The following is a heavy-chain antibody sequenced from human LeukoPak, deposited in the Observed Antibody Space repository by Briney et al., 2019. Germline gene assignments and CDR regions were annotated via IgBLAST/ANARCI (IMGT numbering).Heavy chain of an antibody. CDR3: ARDYRPNYYYYMDV. Sequence: GASVKVSCKASGYTFTNYGISWVRQAPGQGLEWMGWISAYSGNTNYAQKLQGRVTMTTDTSTSTAYMELRSLRSDDTAVYYCARDYRPNYYYYMDVWGKGTTVTVSS. D-gene: IGHD1-14*01. CDR1: GYTFTNYG. V-gene: IGHV1-18*01. CDR2: ISAYSGNT. J-gene: IGHJ6*03.